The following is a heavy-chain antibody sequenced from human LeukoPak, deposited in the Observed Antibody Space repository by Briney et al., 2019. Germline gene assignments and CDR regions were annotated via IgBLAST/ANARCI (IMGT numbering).Heavy chain of an antibody. Sequence: TGGSLRLSYVASGFTFGKYWMSWVRQAPGKGLEWVANIKLDGSEKNYVDSVKGRFTISRDNTKNSLNLQMNSLRVEDTAVFYCARDQYDTWSRRGNFDSWGQGTLVIVSS. D-gene: IGHD3-3*01. CDR1: GFTFGKYW. CDR2: IKLDGSEK. J-gene: IGHJ4*02. CDR3: ARDQYDTWSRRGNFDS. V-gene: IGHV3-7*01.